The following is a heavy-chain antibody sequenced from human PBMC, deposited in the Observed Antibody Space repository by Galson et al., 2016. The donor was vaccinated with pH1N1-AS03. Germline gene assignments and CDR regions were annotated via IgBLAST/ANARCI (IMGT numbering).Heavy chain of an antibody. CDR1: GFTVNNNY. CDR3: SRSYLGSHHFYYYGLEV. CDR2: IYSGGIT. J-gene: IGHJ6*02. V-gene: IGHV3-53*01. Sequence: SLRLSCAASGFTVNNNYMTWVRQAPGKGLDWVSVIYSGGITYYADSVKGRFFISRDTFTNTLYLQMSSLTAADTAVYFCSRSYLGSHHFYYYGLEVRGQGTMVTVSS. D-gene: IGHD3-10*01.